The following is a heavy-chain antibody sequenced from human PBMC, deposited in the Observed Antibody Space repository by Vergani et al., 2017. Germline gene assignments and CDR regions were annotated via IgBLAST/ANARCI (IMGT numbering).Heavy chain of an antibody. CDR1: GFTFSSYG. CDR2: ISYDGSNK. J-gene: IGHJ6*02. D-gene: IGHD2-15*01. Sequence: QVQLVESGGGVVQPGRSLRLSCAASGFTFSSYGMHWVRQAPGKGLEWVAVISYDGSNKYYADSVKGRFTISRDNSKNTLYLPMNSLRAEDTAVYYCVNDRYCSGGSCYSSRVAYYYYGMDVWGQGTTVTVSS. V-gene: IGHV3-30*18. CDR3: VNDRYCSGGSCYSSRVAYYYYGMDV.